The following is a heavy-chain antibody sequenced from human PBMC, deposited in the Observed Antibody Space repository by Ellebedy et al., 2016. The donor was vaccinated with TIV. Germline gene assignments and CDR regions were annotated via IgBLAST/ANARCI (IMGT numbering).Heavy chain of an antibody. J-gene: IGHJ6*02. Sequence: GESLKISCAASGFTFSSYAMSWVRQAPGKGLEWVSAISGSGGSTYYADSVKGRFTISRDNSKNTLYLQMNSLRAEDTAVYYCAKDEFGELLFRLRYYYGMDVWGQGTTVTVSS. V-gene: IGHV3-23*01. CDR2: ISGSGGST. CDR1: GFTFSSYA. CDR3: AKDEFGELLFRLRYYYGMDV. D-gene: IGHD3-10*01.